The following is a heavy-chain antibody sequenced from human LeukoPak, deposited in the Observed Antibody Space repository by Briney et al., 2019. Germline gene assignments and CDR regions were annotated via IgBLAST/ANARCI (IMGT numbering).Heavy chain of an antibody. J-gene: IGHJ4*02. V-gene: IGHV3-53*01. D-gene: IGHD3-22*01. CDR3: ARGYYYDSSGYYYGAEGH. CDR2: ICTGGST. CDR1: GFTVSSNY. Sequence: GGSLRLSCAASGFTVSSNYMSWVRQAPGKGLEWVSVICTGGSTYYADSVKGRFTISRDNSKNTLYLQVNSLRVEDTAVYYCARGYYYDSSGYYYGAEGHWGQGTLVTVSS.